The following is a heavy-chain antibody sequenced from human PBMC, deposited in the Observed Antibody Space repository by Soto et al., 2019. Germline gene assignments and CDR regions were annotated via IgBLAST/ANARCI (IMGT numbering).Heavy chain of an antibody. Sequence: QVQLVQSGAEVRTPGASVKVSCKASGYTFTSYDINWVRQATGQGPEWMGWMNPDSGNAGNVQKFQGRVTMTRNTAISTAYMGLSSLRSEDTAVYHCARSVGGSNVNFDYWGQGTLVTVSS. CDR2: MNPDSGNA. CDR3: ARSVGGSNVNFDY. D-gene: IGHD3-10*01. J-gene: IGHJ4*02. V-gene: IGHV1-8*01. CDR1: GYTFTSYD.